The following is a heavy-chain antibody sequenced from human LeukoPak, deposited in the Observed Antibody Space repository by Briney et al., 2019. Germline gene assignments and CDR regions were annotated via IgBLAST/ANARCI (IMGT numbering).Heavy chain of an antibody. D-gene: IGHD5-12*01. CDR1: GFTFSDYY. J-gene: IGHJ5*02. CDR3: ARESVATVNWFDP. V-gene: IGHV3-11*01. Sequence: GGSLRLSCAASGFTFSDYYMNWIRQAPGKGLEWVSYISSSGGTKYYADSVKGRFTISGDNAKNAVYLQMNSLRAEDTAMYYCARESVATVNWFDPWGQGTLVTVSS. CDR2: ISSSGGTK.